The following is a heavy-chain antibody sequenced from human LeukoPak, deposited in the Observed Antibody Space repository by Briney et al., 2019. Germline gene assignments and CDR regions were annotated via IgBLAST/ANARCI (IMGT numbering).Heavy chain of an antibody. CDR1: GYTFTSYH. Sequence: GASVKVSCKASGYTFTSYHMHWVRQAPGQGLEWMGIINPSGGSTSYAQKFQGRVTMTRDTSTSTVYMELSSLRSEDTAVYYCARESSGYSYGKKDYYGMDVWGQGTTVTVSS. D-gene: IGHD5-18*01. V-gene: IGHV1-46*01. CDR2: INPSGGST. J-gene: IGHJ6*02. CDR3: ARESSGYSYGKKDYYGMDV.